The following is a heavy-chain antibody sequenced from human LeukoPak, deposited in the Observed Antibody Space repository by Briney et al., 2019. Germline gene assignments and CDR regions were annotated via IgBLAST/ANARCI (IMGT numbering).Heavy chain of an antibody. Sequence: SETLSLTCTVSGGSISSYYWSWIRQPAGKGLEWIGRIYTSGSTNYNPSLKSRVTMSVDTSKNQFSLKLSSVTAADTAVYYCARDSGVQLELDAFDIWGQGTMVTVSS. CDR2: IYTSGST. V-gene: IGHV4-4*07. CDR1: GGSISSYY. D-gene: IGHD1-1*01. J-gene: IGHJ3*02. CDR3: ARDSGVQLELDAFDI.